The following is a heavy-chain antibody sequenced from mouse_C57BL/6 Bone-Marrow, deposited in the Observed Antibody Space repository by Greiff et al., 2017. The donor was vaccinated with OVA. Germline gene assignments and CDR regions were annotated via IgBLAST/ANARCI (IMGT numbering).Heavy chain of an antibody. CDR2: IYPRSGNT. V-gene: IGHV1-81*01. D-gene: IGHD2-1*01. J-gene: IGHJ3*01. Sequence: QVQLQQSGAELARPGASVKLSCKASGYTFTSYGISWVKQRTGQGLEWIGDIYPRSGNTYYNEKFKGKATLTADKSSSTAYMELHSLTSEDTAVYFCASNGYYGNYEFAYWGQGTLVTVSA. CDR3: ASNGYYGNYEFAY. CDR1: GYTFTSYG.